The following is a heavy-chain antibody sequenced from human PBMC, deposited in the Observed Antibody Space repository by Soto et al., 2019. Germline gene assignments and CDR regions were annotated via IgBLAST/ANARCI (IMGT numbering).Heavy chain of an antibody. D-gene: IGHD6-19*01. Sequence: ASVKVSCKASGYTFTGYYMHWVRQAPGQGLEWMGWINPNSGGTNYAQKFQGWVTMTRDTSISTAYMELSRLRSDDTAVYYCARDYTGYSSGWYYSVYFDYWGQGTLVTVSS. CDR3: ARDYTGYSSGWYYSVYFDY. CDR1: GYTFTGYY. V-gene: IGHV1-2*04. J-gene: IGHJ4*02. CDR2: INPNSGGT.